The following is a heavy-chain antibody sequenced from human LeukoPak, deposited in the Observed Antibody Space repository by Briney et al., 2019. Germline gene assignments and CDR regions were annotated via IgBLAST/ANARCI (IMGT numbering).Heavy chain of an antibody. Sequence: PSETLSLTCSVSGGSFSSYYWSWIRQPAGKGLEGIGRIYTGGCTNYTPSLKSRVTMSVDTSKNRSSLKLSSVPAADTAVYYCARDSGITMITWAFDIWGQGTMVTVSS. CDR1: GGSFSSYY. D-gene: IGHD3-22*01. J-gene: IGHJ3*02. CDR3: ARDSGITMITWAFDI. CDR2: IYTGGCT. V-gene: IGHV4-4*07.